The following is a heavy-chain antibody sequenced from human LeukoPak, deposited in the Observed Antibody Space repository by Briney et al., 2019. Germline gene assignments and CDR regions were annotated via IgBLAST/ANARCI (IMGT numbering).Heavy chain of an antibody. CDR3: ARDHDCSGGSCYYFDY. V-gene: IGHV4-59*01. D-gene: IGHD2-15*01. CDR1: GGSISSYY. J-gene: IGHJ4*02. CDR2: IYYSGST. Sequence: SETLSLTCTVSGGSISSYYRSWIRQPPGKGLEWIGYIYYSGSTNYNPSLKSRVTISVDTSKNQFSLKLSSVTAADTAVYYCARDHDCSGGSCYYFDYWGQGTLVTVSS.